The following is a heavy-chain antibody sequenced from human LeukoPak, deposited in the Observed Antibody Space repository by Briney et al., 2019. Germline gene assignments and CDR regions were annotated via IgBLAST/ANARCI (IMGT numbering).Heavy chain of an antibody. CDR2: VYYSGST. CDR3: ARRGYANGSFDS. J-gene: IGHJ4*02. Sequence: PSQTLSLTCTVSGGSISSGGYYWSWIRQSPGKGLESIGYVYYSGSTTYNPSLKSRVTISIDTSKNQFSLKLNSVTAADTAVYYCARRGYANGSFDSWGQGTLVTVSS. V-gene: IGHV4-61*08. D-gene: IGHD3-10*01. CDR1: GGSISSGGYY.